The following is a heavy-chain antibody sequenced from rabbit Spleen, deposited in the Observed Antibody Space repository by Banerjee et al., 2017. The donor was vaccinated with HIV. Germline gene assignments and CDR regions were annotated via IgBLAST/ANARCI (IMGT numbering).Heavy chain of an antibody. D-gene: IGHD7-1*01. CDR3: ARDPETYSVRDDNFYL. CDR1: GFDFTNYY. Sequence: QLTETGGDLVQPGGSLTLSCKASGFDFTNYYISWVRQAPGKGLEWIGIIYSAKGSTDYASWVNGRFTISSDNAQSTVDLKMTSLTAADTATYFCARDPETYSVRDDNFYLWGPGTLVTVS. CDR2: IYSAKGST. J-gene: IGHJ6*01. V-gene: IGHV1S7*01.